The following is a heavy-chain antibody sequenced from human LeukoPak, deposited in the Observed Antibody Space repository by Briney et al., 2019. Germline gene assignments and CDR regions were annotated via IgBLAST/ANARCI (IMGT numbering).Heavy chain of an antibody. CDR3: ARFGTYGRL. CDR2: IKKDGSEK. D-gene: IGHD3-10*01. CDR1: GFTVSSNY. V-gene: IGHV3-7*01. J-gene: IGHJ4*02. Sequence: PGGSLRLSCAASGFTVSSNYMSWVRQAPGKGLEWVANIKKDGSEKHYVDSVKGRFTISRDNAKNSVYLQMNSLRAEDTAVYYCARFGTYGRLWGQGTLVTVSS.